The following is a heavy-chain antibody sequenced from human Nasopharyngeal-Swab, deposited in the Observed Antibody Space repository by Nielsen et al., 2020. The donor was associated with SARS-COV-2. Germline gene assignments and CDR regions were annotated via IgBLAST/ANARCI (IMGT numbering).Heavy chain of an antibody. D-gene: IGHD3-22*01. CDR3: ARASYYDSSGYYLYYFDY. CDR1: GFTFSTAW. CDR2: IYSGGST. Sequence: GESLKISCAASGFTFSTAWMSWVRQAPGKGLEWVSVIYSGGSTYYADSVKGRFTISRDNSKNTLYLQMNSLRAEDTAVYYCARASYYDSSGYYLYYFDYWGQGTLVTVSS. V-gene: IGHV3-53*01. J-gene: IGHJ4*02.